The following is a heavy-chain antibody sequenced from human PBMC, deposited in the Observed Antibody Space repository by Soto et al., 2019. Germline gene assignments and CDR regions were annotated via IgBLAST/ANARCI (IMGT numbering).Heavy chain of an antibody. J-gene: IGHJ4*02. CDR2: ISAYNGNK. CDR3: AGEPPAYDILTGQPRARVLDY. V-gene: IGHV1-18*01. D-gene: IGHD3-9*01. Sequence: QVQLVQSGAEVKKPGASVKVSCKASGYTFTSYGISWVRQAPGQELEWMGWISAYNGNKNYAQKLQGRVTMTTDTSTRTAYMALRSLRSDDTAVYSCAGEPPAYDILTGQPRARVLDYWGQGTLVTVSS. CDR1: GYTFTSYG.